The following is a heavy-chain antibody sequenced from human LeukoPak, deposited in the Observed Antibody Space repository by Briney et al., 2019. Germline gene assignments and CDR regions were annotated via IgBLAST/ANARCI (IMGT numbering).Heavy chain of an antibody. Sequence: GGSLRLSCAASGFTFSSYSMNWVRQAPGKGLEWVSSISSSSSYIYYADSVKGRFTISRDNAKNSLYLQMNSLRAEDTAVYYCARANILDSSGWFFDYWGRGTLVTVSS. CDR2: ISSSSSYI. D-gene: IGHD6-19*01. V-gene: IGHV3-21*01. CDR1: GFTFSSYS. CDR3: ARANILDSSGWFFDY. J-gene: IGHJ4*02.